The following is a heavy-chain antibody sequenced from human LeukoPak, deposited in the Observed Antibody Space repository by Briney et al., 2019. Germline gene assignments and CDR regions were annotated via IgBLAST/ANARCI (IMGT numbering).Heavy chain of an antibody. V-gene: IGHV3-66*01. CDR2: IYGGGST. CDR3: ARGLVGATLAFDY. D-gene: IGHD1-26*01. CDR1: GLTVSSNY. Sequence: GGSLRLSCAASGLTVSSNYMSWVRQAPGKGLEWVSVIYGGGSTYYADSVKGRFTISRDNSKNTLYLQLNSLRAEDTAVYYCARGLVGATLAFDYWGQGTLVTVSS. J-gene: IGHJ4*02.